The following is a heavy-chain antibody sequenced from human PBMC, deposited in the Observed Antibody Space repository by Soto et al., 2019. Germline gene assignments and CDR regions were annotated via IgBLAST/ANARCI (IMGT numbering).Heavy chain of an antibody. J-gene: IGHJ6*02. CDR2: IKQDGSEK. CDR3: ARDRTPLTTITERYPYYYYGMDV. V-gene: IGHV3-7*01. D-gene: IGHD1-1*01. CDR1: GFTFSSYW. Sequence: GGSLRLSCAASGFTFSSYWMSWVRQAPGKGLEWVANIKQDGSEKYYVDSVKGRFTISRDNAKNSLYLQMNSLRAEDTAVYYCARDRTPLTTITERYPYYYYGMDVWGQGTTVTVSS.